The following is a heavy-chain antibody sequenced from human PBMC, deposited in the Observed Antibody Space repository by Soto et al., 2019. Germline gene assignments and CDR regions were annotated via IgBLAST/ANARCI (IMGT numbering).Heavy chain of an antibody. CDR2: TYYRSKWYN. J-gene: IGHJ6*02. CDR3: VRSRVFIAVAGMATYYYYYGMDV. D-gene: IGHD6-19*01. Sequence: SQTLSLTCAISGDSVSSDSSAWNWIRQSPSRGLEWLGRTYYRSKWYNDYAVSVNGRITINPDTSKNHFSLQLNSVTPEDTAVYYCVRSRVFIAVAGMATYYYYYGMDVWGQGTTVTVSS. CDR1: GDSVSSDSSA. V-gene: IGHV6-1*01.